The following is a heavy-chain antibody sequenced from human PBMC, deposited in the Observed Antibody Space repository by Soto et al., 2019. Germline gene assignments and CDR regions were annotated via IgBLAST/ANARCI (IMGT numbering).Heavy chain of an antibody. Sequence: QVQLVESGGGLVKPGGSLRLSCAASGFTFSDYYMSWIRQAPGKGLEWVSYISSSGSTIYYEDSVKGRFAISRDNAKNSLYLQMSSLRAEDTAVYYCASLGGLLRYFDWLFTGGDAFDIWVQGTMVTVSS. CDR3: ASLGGLLRYFDWLFTGGDAFDI. V-gene: IGHV3-11*01. CDR1: GFTFSDYY. CDR2: ISSSGSTI. J-gene: IGHJ3*02. D-gene: IGHD3-9*01.